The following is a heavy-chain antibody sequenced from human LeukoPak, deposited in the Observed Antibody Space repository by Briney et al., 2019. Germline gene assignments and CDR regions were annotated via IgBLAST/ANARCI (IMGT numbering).Heavy chain of an antibody. D-gene: IGHD2-2*01. V-gene: IGHV4-34*01. CDR3: ARLKCSSTSCFYYYYMDV. CDR2: INHSGTT. Sequence: SETLSLTCAVYGGSFSGNYWSWIRQPPGKGLEWIGDINHSGTTNYSPSLKSRVTISVDTSKNQFSLKLSSVTAADTAVYYCARLKCSSTSCFYYYYMDVWGKGTTVTISS. J-gene: IGHJ6*03. CDR1: GGSFSGNY.